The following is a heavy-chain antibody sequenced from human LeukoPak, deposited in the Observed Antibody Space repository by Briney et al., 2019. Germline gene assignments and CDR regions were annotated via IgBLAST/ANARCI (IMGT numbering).Heavy chain of an antibody. Sequence: SETLSLTCTVSGGSISSYYWSWIRQPPGKGLEWMGYIYYSGSTNYNPSFKSRLTISVDTSKNQFSLKLSSVTAADTAVYYCASIAVAGPGGEEFDYWGQGTLVTVSS. J-gene: IGHJ4*02. CDR2: IYYSGST. CDR1: GGSISSYY. D-gene: IGHD6-19*01. CDR3: ASIAVAGPGGEEFDY. V-gene: IGHV4-59*08.